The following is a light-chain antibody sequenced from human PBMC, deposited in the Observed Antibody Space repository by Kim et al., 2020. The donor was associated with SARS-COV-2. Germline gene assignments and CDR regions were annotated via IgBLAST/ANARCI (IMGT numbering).Light chain of an antibody. CDR3: ASYTTSDNLI. CDR1: RSDVGGHAH. CDR2: AVT. V-gene: IGLV2-8*01. Sequence: SELTQPPFAAGYPGQSVTISCTGTRSDVGGHAHVSWYQHQSGKAPKLIIYAVTQRPSGVPDRFSGSKSDNTASLTVSVLQAGDEGVYYCASYTTSDNLIFGGGTQLTVL. J-gene: IGLJ2*01.